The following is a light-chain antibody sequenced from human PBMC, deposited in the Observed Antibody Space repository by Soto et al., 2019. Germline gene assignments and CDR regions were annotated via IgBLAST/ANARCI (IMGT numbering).Light chain of an antibody. CDR3: AACDDSLTLV. Sequence: QSVLTQPPSASGTPGQSVTISCSGSSCNIGGNPVTWYRQLPGAAPKLVIYNKYQRPSGVPDRFSGSKSGTSASLAISGLQSEDEADYYCAACDDSLTLVFGGGTKVTVL. J-gene: IGLJ2*01. V-gene: IGLV1-44*01. CDR2: NKY. CDR1: SCNIGGNP.